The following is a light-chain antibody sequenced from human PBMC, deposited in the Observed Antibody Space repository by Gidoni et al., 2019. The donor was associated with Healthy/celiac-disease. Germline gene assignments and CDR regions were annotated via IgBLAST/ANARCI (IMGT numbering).Light chain of an antibody. Sequence: EIVLTKSPGTLSLSQGERATLSCRASQSVSSSYLAWYQQKPGQAPRLLIYGASSRATGIPDRFSGSGSGTDFTLTISRLEPEDFAVYYCQQYGSSPWITFGGGTKVEIK. V-gene: IGKV3-20*01. CDR2: GAS. CDR1: QSVSSSY. J-gene: IGKJ4*01. CDR3: QQYGSSPWIT.